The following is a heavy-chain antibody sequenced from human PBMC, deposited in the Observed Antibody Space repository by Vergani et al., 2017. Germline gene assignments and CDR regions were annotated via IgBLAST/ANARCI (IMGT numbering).Heavy chain of an antibody. J-gene: IGHJ6*02. CDR3: ARGRQWRLTEYLYGMDV. CDR1: GYTFTSYS. V-gene: IGHV7-4-1*02. CDR2: INTNTGNP. Sequence: QVQLVQSGSELKKPGASVKVSCKASGYTFTSYSVNWVRQAPGQGLEWMGWINTNTGNPTYVQGFTGRFVFSLDTSGSTAYLQISSLKAEDSAVYYCARGRQWRLTEYLYGMDVWGQGATVTVSS. D-gene: IGHD6-19*01.